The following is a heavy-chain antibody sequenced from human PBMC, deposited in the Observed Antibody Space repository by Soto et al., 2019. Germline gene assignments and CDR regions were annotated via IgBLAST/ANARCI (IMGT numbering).Heavy chain of an antibody. Sequence: GGSLRLSCAASGVTFSNAWMNWVRQAPGKGLEWVGRIKSKTDGGTTDYAAPVKGRFTISRDDSKNTLYLQMNSLKTEDTAVYYCTTDPVTMIVVVPSSGWGQGTLVTVS. CDR1: GVTFSNAW. CDR2: IKSKTDGGTT. D-gene: IGHD3-22*01. J-gene: IGHJ4*02. CDR3: TTDPVTMIVVVPSSG. V-gene: IGHV3-15*07.